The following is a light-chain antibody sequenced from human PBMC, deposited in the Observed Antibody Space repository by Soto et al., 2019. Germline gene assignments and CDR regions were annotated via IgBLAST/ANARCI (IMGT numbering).Light chain of an antibody. J-gene: IGKJ1*01. CDR2: EAS. CDR1: QSIIKW. V-gene: IGKV1-5*03. Sequence: DIQMTQSPSTLSASVGDRVTMTFRASQSIIKWLAWYQQKPGKAPKFLMYEASVLESGVPSRFSGSGSGTEFTLTISSLQADDFATYYCQQYYSYSGTFGQGTKVEIK. CDR3: QQYYSYSGT.